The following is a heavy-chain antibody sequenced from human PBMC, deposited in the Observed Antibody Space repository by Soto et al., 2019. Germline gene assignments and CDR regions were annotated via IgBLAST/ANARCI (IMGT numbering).Heavy chain of an antibody. Sequence: PGGSLRLSCAASGFTFSSYSMNWVRQAPGKGLEWVSSISSSSSYIYYADSVKGRFTISRDNAKNSLYLQMNSLRAEDTAVYYCARDRAGTIDYYYYGMDVCGQGTTVTVSS. V-gene: IGHV3-21*01. D-gene: IGHD6-13*01. J-gene: IGHJ6*02. CDR3: ARDRAGTIDYYYYGMDV. CDR1: GFTFSSYS. CDR2: ISSSSSYI.